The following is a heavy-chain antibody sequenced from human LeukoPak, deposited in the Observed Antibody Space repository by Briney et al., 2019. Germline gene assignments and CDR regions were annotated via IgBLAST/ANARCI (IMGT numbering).Heavy chain of an antibody. D-gene: IGHD3-10*01. V-gene: IGHV5-51*01. CDR1: GYTFTTYW. Sequence: GESMKISCKGSGYTFTTYWIAWVRQMPGKGLEWMGVIYPGDSDTRYSPSFQGQVTISADKSISTAYLQWSSLKASDTAMYYCARWYGPGRGDYWGQGTLVTVSS. J-gene: IGHJ4*02. CDR3: ARWYGPGRGDY. CDR2: IYPGDSDT.